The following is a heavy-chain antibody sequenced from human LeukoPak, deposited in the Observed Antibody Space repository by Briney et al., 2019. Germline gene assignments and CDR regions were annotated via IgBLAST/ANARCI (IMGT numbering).Heavy chain of an antibody. Sequence: GGSLRLSCTASGFSFSSYAMSWVRQAPGKGLEWVSTISGSGAKTYYADSVKGRFTISRDNSMNTLYMQVTSLRAEDTAVYYCARDLNTARFDYWGQGTLVTVSS. D-gene: IGHD5-18*01. V-gene: IGHV3-23*01. J-gene: IGHJ4*02. CDR2: ISGSGAKT. CDR1: GFSFSSYA. CDR3: ARDLNTARFDY.